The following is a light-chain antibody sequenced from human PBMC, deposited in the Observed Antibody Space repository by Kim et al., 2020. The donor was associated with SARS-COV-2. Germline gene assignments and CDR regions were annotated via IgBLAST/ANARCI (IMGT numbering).Light chain of an antibody. J-gene: IGKJ2*01. CDR3: QQYDRSTYT. V-gene: IGKV3-20*01. CDR2: GTS. Sequence: EIVLTQSPGTLSLSPGERATLSCRASQSVASNHLAWFQQKPGQAPRLLIYGTSSRATGIPDRFSASESGTDFTLTISRLEPEDLAVYYCQQYDRSTYTFGQGTKLEI. CDR1: QSVASNH.